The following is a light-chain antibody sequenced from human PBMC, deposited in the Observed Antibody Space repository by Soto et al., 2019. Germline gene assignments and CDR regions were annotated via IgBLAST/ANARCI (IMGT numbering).Light chain of an antibody. CDR2: DAS. V-gene: IGKV3-20*01. Sequence: ENVLTQSPGTLSLSPGERATLSCRASQRISGYLAWYQQRPGQAPRLLIYDASNRATGIPVRFSGSGSGTDFTLTISRLEPEDFAVYYCQEYGTSRTFGQGTKVDIK. CDR3: QEYGTSRT. J-gene: IGKJ1*01. CDR1: QRISGY.